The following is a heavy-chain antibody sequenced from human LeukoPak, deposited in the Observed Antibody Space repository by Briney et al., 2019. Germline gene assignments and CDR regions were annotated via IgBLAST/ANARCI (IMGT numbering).Heavy chain of an antibody. J-gene: IGHJ4*02. CDR3: AKISDFWSDTY. CDR2: IRYDGSNK. D-gene: IGHD3-3*01. CDR1: GFTFSSYA. Sequence: GGTLRLSCAASGFTFSSYAMHWVRQAPGKGLEWVAFIRYDGSNKYYADSVKGRFTISRDNSKNTLYLQMNSLRAEDTAVYYCAKISDFWSDTYWGQGTLVTVSS. V-gene: IGHV3-30*02.